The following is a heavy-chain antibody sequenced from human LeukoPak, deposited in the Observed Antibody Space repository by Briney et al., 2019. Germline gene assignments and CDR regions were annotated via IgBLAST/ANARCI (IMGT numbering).Heavy chain of an antibody. CDR2: IYYSGST. CDR3: ARKGRDYDILTGLNWFDP. Sequence: PSETLSLTCTVSGGSISSSSYYWGWIRQPPGKGLEWIGSIYYSGSTYYNPSLKSRVTISVDTSKNQFSLKLSSVTAADTAVYYCARKGRDYDILTGLNWFDPWGQGTLVTVSS. J-gene: IGHJ5*02. CDR1: GGSISSSSYY. D-gene: IGHD3-9*01. V-gene: IGHV4-39*07.